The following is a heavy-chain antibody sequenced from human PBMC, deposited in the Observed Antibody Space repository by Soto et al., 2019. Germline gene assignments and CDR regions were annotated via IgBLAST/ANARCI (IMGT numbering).Heavy chain of an antibody. V-gene: IGHV1-2*02. CDR3: ARDVGSSSLYVCSSGCSSPYNWFDP. CDR2: INPNSGGT. D-gene: IGHD6-19*01. J-gene: IGHJ5*02. Sequence: ASVTVSCPASGYTLTGYYMHWVRPAPGEGLEWMGWINPNSGGTNYARKFQGRVTMTRDTSISTAYMELSRLRSDDTAVYYCARDVGSSSLYVCSSGCSSPYNWFDPWGQGTLVTVSS. CDR1: GYTLTGYY.